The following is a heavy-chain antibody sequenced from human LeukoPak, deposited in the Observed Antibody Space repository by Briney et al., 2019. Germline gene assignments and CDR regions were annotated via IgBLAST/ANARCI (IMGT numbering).Heavy chain of an antibody. CDR2: INHSGST. D-gene: IGHD3-10*01. CDR1: GGSFSGYY. Sequence: SETLSLTCAVYGGSFSGYYWSWIRQPPGKGLEWIGEINHSGSTNYNPSLKSRVTISVDRSKNQFSLKLNSVTAADTAVYFCARDYYGSGSYFNPWGQGTLVTVSS. CDR3: ARDYYGSGSYFNP. V-gene: IGHV4-34*01. J-gene: IGHJ5*02.